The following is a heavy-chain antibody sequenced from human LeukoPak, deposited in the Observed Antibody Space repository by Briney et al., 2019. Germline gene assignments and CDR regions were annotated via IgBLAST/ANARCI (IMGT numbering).Heavy chain of an antibody. Sequence: GGSLRLSCAASGFAFSDYYMSWIRQAPGKGLEWLSYISSTSSFTNYADSVKGRFTISRDNAKNSLYLQMNSLRAEDTAVYYYARGTAAGRREFNFDYWGQGTLVTVSS. V-gene: IGHV3-11*05. CDR3: ARGTAAGRREFNFDY. J-gene: IGHJ4*02. CDR2: ISSTSSFT. D-gene: IGHD6-13*01. CDR1: GFAFSDYY.